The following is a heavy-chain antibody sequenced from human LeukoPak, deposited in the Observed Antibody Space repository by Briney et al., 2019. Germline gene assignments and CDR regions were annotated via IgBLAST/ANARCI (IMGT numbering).Heavy chain of an antibody. CDR1: GGSISSSSYY. CDR3: AREAVAVYFDY. D-gene: IGHD6-19*01. V-gene: IGHV4-61*01. CDR2: IYYSGST. Sequence: SETLSLTCIVSGGSISSSSYYWSWIRQPPGKGLEWIGYIYYSGSTNYNPSLKSRVTISVDTSKNQFSLKLSSVTAADTAVYYCAREAVAVYFDYWGQGTLVTVSS. J-gene: IGHJ4*02.